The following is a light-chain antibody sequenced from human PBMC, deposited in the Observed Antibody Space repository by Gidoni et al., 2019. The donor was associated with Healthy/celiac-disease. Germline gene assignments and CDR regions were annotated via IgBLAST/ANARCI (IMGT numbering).Light chain of an antibody. CDR2: AAS. V-gene: IGKV1-39*01. CDR1: QSISSY. Sequence: DIQITQSASSLSASVGDRVTIPCRASQSISSYLNWYQQKPGTAPQLLIYAASSLQSGVPSRFSGGGSGADFTLTISSLQPEFFASYYCQQSYSTLYTFGQGTKLEIK. CDR3: QQSYSTLYT. J-gene: IGKJ2*01.